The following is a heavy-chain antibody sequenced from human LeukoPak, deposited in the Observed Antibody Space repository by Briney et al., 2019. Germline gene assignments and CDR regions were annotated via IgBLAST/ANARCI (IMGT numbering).Heavy chain of an antibody. D-gene: IGHD5-18*01. CDR3: ARREEGSCGEGHNWFDP. CDR2: INHSGST. J-gene: IGHJ5*02. CDR1: GGSFSGYY. Sequence: PSETLSLTCAVYGGSFSGYYWSWIRQPPGKGLEWIGEINHSGSTNYNPSLKSRVTISVDTSKNQFSLKLSSVTAADTAVYYCARREEGSCGEGHNWFDPWGQGTLVTVSS. V-gene: IGHV4-34*01.